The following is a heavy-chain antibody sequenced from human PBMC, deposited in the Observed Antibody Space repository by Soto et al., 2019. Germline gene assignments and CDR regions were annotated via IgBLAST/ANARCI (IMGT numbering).Heavy chain of an antibody. CDR3: NHYGSGSYSITDY. CDR1: GFSISSSSYY. CDR2: IYYSGST. V-gene: IGHV4-39*01. J-gene: IGHJ4*02. Sequence: PSETLSLTCTFSGFSISSSSYYWGWIRQPPGKGLEWIGSIYYSGSTYYNPSLKSRVTISVDTSKNQFSLKLSSVTAADTAVYYCNHYGSGSYSITDYWGQGTLVTVSS. D-gene: IGHD3-10*01.